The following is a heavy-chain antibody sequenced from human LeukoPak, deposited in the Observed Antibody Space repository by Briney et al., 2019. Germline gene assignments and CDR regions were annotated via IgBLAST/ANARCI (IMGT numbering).Heavy chain of an antibody. CDR2: ISSDGSST. Sequence: GGSLRLSCEASRFXFSSYWIHWVRQAPGEGLVWVSGISSDGSSTSYADSVKGRFTISRDNAKNTLYLQMNSLRAEDTAVYYCARDPTDEDYWGQGTLVAVSS. V-gene: IGHV3-74*01. CDR3: ARDPTDEDY. CDR1: RFXFSSYW. J-gene: IGHJ4*02.